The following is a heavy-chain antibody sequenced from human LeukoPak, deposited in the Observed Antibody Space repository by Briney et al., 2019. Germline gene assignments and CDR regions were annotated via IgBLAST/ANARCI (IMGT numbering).Heavy chain of an antibody. CDR1: GYTFTSYA. D-gene: IGHD6-6*01. V-gene: IGHV7-4-1*02. CDR2: INTNTGNP. Sequence: ASVKVSCKASGYTFTSYAMNWVRQAPGQGLEWMGWINTNTGNPTYAQGFTGRFVFSLDTSVSTAYLQISSLKAEDTAVYYCARDLGSSSSRDYYYYYMDVWGKGTTVTVSS. CDR3: ARDLGSSSSRDYYYYYMDV. J-gene: IGHJ6*03.